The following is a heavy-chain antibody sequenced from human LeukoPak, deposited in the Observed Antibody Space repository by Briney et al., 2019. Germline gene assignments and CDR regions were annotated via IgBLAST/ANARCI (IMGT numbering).Heavy chain of an antibody. V-gene: IGHV3-23*01. Sequence: GGSLRLSCAASGFTVSSNYMSWVRQAPGKGLEWVSGIGAGVTGKYYADSVRGRFTISRDNSKKTVFLHMNSLRAEDTALYYCAKGYDSGGYPLGDSWGQGTLVTVSS. CDR3: AKGYDSGGYPLGDS. CDR2: IGAGVTGK. CDR1: GFTVSSNY. J-gene: IGHJ4*02. D-gene: IGHD3-22*01.